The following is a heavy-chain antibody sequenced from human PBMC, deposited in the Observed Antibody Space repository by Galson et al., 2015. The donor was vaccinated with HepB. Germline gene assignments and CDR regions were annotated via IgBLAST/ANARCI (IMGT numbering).Heavy chain of an antibody. CDR1: GFTFSSYA. J-gene: IGHJ4*02. CDR3: AKDDPPGGLMVYAAFDY. CDR2: ISGSGGST. V-gene: IGHV3-23*01. Sequence: SLRLSCAASGFTFSSYAMSWVRQAPGKGLEWVSAISGSGGSTYYADSVKGRFTISRDNSKNTLYLQMNSLRAEDTAVYYCAKDDPPGGLMVYAAFDYWGQGTLVTVSS. D-gene: IGHD2-8*01.